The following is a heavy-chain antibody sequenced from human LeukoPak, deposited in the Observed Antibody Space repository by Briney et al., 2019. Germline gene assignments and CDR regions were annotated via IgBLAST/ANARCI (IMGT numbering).Heavy chain of an antibody. Sequence: GASVKVSRKASGYTFTSYGISWVRQAPGQGLEWMGWISAYNGNTNYAQKLQGRVTMTTDTSTSTAYMELRSLRSDDTAVYYCASAYYDFWSGYYTFDYWGQGTLVTVSS. CDR2: ISAYNGNT. CDR3: ASAYYDFWSGYYTFDY. V-gene: IGHV1-18*01. D-gene: IGHD3-3*01. J-gene: IGHJ4*02. CDR1: GYTFTSYG.